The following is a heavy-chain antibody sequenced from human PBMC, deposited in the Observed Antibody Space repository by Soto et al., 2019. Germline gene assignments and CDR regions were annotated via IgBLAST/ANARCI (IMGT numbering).Heavy chain of an antibody. CDR2: ITGSGDSK. CDR1: GFTFKSYA. D-gene: IGHD4-4*01. Sequence: QPGGSLRLSCAASGFTFKSYAVSWVRQAPGKGLEWVSVITGSGDSKYYADSVKGRFTTSRDNSKNTLYLQMNSLRAEDTAVYYCAKVLRLDYNLAYFDHWGQGTLVTVSS. J-gene: IGHJ4*02. CDR3: AKVLRLDYNLAYFDH. V-gene: IGHV3-23*01.